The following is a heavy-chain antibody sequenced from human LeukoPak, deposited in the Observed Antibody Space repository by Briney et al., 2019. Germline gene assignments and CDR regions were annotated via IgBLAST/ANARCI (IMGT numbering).Heavy chain of an antibody. D-gene: IGHD2-15*01. J-gene: IGHJ3*02. V-gene: IGHV1-24*01. CDR2: FDPEDGET. CDR1: GYTLTELS. CDR3: ATHGASYCSGGSCSHDAFDI. Sequence: ASVKVSCKVSGYTLTELSMHWVRQAPGKGLEWMGGFDPEDGETIYAQKFQGRVTMTEDTSTDTAYMELSSLRSEDTAVYYCATHGASYCSGGSCSHDAFDIWGQGTMVTVSS.